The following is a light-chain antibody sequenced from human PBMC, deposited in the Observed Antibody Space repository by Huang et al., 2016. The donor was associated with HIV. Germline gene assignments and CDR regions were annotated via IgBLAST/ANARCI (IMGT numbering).Light chain of an antibody. J-gene: IGKJ3*01. CDR1: QDINSH. Sequence: IQLTQSPSSLSASVGDRVTITCRASQDINSHLAWYQQKPGKAPKLLIYAASTLESGGPSRFSGSGSGADFTLTINNLQPEDFATYYCLQLNNYPGTFGPGTNVDV. CDR2: AAS. CDR3: LQLNNYPGT. V-gene: IGKV1-9*01.